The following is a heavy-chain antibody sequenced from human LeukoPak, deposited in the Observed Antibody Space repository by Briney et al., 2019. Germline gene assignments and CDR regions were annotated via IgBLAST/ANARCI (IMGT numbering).Heavy chain of an antibody. D-gene: IGHD5-24*01. Sequence: PGGSLRLSCAASGFTFRSYAVSWVRQAPGKGLELVSGISGSGGTTYYADSVKGRFTISRDNSKNTLYLQLNSLRAEDTAIYYCAKEGRSLQTYWGQGTLVTVSS. CDR1: GFTFRSYA. V-gene: IGHV3-23*01. J-gene: IGHJ4*02. CDR2: ISGSGGTT. CDR3: AKEGRSLQTY.